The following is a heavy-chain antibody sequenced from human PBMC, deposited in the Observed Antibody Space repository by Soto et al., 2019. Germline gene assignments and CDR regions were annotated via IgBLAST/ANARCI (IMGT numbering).Heavy chain of an antibody. CDR2: IIPIFGTA. V-gene: IGHV1-69*01. CDR3: ARPLRDYDSSGSVRDAFDI. Sequence: QVQLVQSGAEVKKPGSSVKVSCKASGGTFSSYAISWVRQAPGQGLEWMGGIIPIFGTANYAQKFQGRVTITADESTSTAYMELSSLRSEDTAVYYCARPLRDYDSSGSVRDAFDIWGQGTMVTVSS. J-gene: IGHJ3*02. CDR1: GGTFSSYA. D-gene: IGHD3-22*01.